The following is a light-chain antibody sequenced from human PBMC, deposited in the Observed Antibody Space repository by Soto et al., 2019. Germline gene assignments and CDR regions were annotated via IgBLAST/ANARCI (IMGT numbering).Light chain of an antibody. V-gene: IGKV3-15*01. CDR3: EHSTKRPIS. Sequence: QGPASGSVSQGEQATLYCRASQTVSSYLAWYQQKPGQAPRLLIYSASTRATGIPARFSGSGSGTEFILTSSSLQSEDFALCSCEHSTKRPISVDGETKVDIK. CDR2: SAS. J-gene: IGKJ4*01. CDR1: QTVSSY.